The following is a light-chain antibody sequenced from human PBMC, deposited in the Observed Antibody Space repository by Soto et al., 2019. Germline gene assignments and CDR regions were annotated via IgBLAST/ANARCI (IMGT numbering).Light chain of an antibody. Sequence: EIVMTQSPSTLSVSPGERAALSCRASQSVSSKLAWYRQRPGQAPRLVIYDTSRATGVPARFSGSGSGTEFTLTISSLQSEDLGVYYCQQYNDWCSITFGQGTRLEIK. CDR3: QQYNDWCSIT. CDR2: DT. J-gene: IGKJ5*01. V-gene: IGKV3-15*01. CDR1: QSVSSK.